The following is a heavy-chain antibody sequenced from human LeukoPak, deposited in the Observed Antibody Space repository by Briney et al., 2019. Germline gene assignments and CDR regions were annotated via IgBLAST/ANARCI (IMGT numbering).Heavy chain of an antibody. CDR1: GFSFSSHG. Sequence: GGSLGLSCAASGFSFSSHGMSWVRQAPWKGPEWVSSISSGSDYTFYADSVKGRFTISRDNSKNTLYLQMNSLRAGDTAIYYCAKIGVIGNWYYDVWGRGTLVTVSS. CDR2: ISSGSDYT. CDR3: AKIGVIGNWYYDV. J-gene: IGHJ2*01. V-gene: IGHV3-23*01. D-gene: IGHD3-10*01.